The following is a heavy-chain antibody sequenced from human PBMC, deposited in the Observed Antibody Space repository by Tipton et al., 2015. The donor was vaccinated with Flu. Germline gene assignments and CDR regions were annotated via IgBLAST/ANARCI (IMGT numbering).Heavy chain of an antibody. J-gene: IGHJ4*02. CDR3: TRDQAGVLLGVYYDFWIDY. V-gene: IGHV3-49*04. Sequence: SLRLSCTASGFTFGDYAMSWVRQAPGKGLEWVGFIRSKAYGGTTEYAASVKGRFTISRDDSKSIAYLQMNSLKTEDTAVYYCTRDQAGVLLGVYYDFWIDYWGQGTLVTVSS. D-gene: IGHD3-3*01. CDR2: IRSKAYGGTT. CDR1: GFTFGDYA.